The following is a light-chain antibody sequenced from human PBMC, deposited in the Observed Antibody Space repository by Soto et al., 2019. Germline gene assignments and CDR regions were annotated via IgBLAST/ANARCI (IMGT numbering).Light chain of an antibody. CDR3: PPYNNWPPYT. J-gene: IGKJ2*01. Sequence: DIVMTQSPLSLVVTAGEPASISCRSSQSLLFNNEYNDLDWYLQKPGQSPQLLMYLGSNRAPGVPARFSGTGSGTDFTLPISSVEAEDVGFYYCPPYNNWPPYTFGQGTKLEIK. V-gene: IGKV2-28*01. CDR1: QSLLFNNEYND. CDR2: LGS.